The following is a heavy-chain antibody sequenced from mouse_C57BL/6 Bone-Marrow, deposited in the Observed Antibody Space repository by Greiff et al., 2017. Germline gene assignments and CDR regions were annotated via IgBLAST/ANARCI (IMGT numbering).Heavy chain of an antibody. J-gene: IGHJ3*01. CDR3: ARGVITTVGTY. Sequence: EVQLVESGGGLVKPGGSLNLSCAASGFTFSSYAMSWVRQTPEKRLEWVATISDGGSYTYYPDNVKGRFTISRDNAKNNLYLQMSHLKSEDTAMYYCARGVITTVGTYWGQGTLVTVSA. CDR2: ISDGGSYT. D-gene: IGHD1-1*01. V-gene: IGHV5-4*01. CDR1: GFTFSSYA.